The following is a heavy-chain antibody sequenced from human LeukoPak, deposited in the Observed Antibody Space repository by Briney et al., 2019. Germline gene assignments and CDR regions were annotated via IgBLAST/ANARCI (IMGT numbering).Heavy chain of an antibody. D-gene: IGHD1-26*01. CDR2: INHSGST. Sequence: SQTLSLTCTVAGGSISSGGYYWSWIRQPPGRGLEWIGEINHSGSTNYNPSLKSRVTISVDTSKNQFSLKLSSVTAADTAVYYCARGHVGSYAYYYYYRMDVWGQGTTVTVSS. CDR3: ARGHVGSYAYYYYYRMDV. CDR1: GGSISSGGYY. J-gene: IGHJ6*02. V-gene: IGHV4-30-2*01.